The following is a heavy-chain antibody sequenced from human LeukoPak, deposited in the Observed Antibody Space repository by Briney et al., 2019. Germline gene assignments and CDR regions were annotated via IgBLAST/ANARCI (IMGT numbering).Heavy chain of an antibody. CDR3: ARNGFRGFVYFDP. J-gene: IGHJ5*02. V-gene: IGHV4-39*01. D-gene: IGHD3-10*01. Sequence: SETLSLTCAVSGGSLISSSYYRGWIRQSPGKGLEWIGSIYDNENTYYNPSLKSRVTLSVDTSKNQFSLKLNSVTATDTAVYFCARNGFRGFVYFDPWGPGTLVTVSS. CDR2: IYDNENT. CDR1: GGSLISSSYY.